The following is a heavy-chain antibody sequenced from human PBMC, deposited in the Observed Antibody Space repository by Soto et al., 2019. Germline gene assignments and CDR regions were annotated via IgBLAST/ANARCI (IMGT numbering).Heavy chain of an antibody. V-gene: IGHV1-18*01. CDR2: ISTYNGDT. D-gene: IGHD4-17*01. CDR1: GYTFTSYG. J-gene: IGHJ4*02. CDR3: ARDEGDGYGDPISY. Sequence: QVQLVQSGADVKKPGASVKVSCKASGYTFTSYGISWVRQAPGQGLEWMGWISTYNGDTNYAQKLQGRVTMTTDTXXSTAYMELRSLRSDDTAVYYCARDEGDGYGDPISYWGQGTLVTVSS.